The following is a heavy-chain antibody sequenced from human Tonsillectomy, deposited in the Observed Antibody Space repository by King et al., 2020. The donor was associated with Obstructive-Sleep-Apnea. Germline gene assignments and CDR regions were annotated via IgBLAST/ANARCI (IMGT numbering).Heavy chain of an antibody. Sequence: VQLVESGGGVVQPGRSLRLSCAASGFTFSSYGMHWVRQAPGKGLEWVAFIRYDGSNKYYADSVKGRFTISRDNSKNTLYLQMNSLRAEDTAVYYCAKVLGEIVVVPAALDYWGQGTLVTVSS. V-gene: IGHV3-30*02. D-gene: IGHD2-2*01. J-gene: IGHJ4*02. CDR1: GFTFSSYG. CDR3: AKVLGEIVVVPAALDY. CDR2: IRYDGSNK.